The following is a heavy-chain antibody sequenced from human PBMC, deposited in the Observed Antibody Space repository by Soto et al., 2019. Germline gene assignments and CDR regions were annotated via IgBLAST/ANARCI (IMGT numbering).Heavy chain of an antibody. CDR3: ARHPWTIAARPHYFYGMHV. J-gene: IGHJ6*02. CDR1: GYSFTSYW. V-gene: IGHV5-10-1*01. Sequence: PGESLKISCKGSGYSFTSYWISWVRQMPGKGLEWMGRIDPSDSYTNYSPSFQGHVTISADKSISTAYLQWSSLKASDTAMYYCARHPWTIAARPHYFYGMHVGGQGTTVKVSS. D-gene: IGHD6-6*01. CDR2: IDPSDSYT.